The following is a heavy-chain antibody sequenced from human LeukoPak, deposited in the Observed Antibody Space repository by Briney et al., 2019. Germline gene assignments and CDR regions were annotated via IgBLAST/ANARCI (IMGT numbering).Heavy chain of an antibody. Sequence: PGGSLRLSCAASGFTFSSYAMHWVRQAPGKGLEWVAVISYDGSNKYYADSVKGRFTISRDNSKNTLYLQMNSLRAEDTAVYYCARTNKAAAGSFDCWGQGTLVTVSS. J-gene: IGHJ4*02. CDR1: GFTFSSYA. V-gene: IGHV3-30-3*01. CDR3: ARTNKAAAGSFDC. D-gene: IGHD6-13*01. CDR2: ISYDGSNK.